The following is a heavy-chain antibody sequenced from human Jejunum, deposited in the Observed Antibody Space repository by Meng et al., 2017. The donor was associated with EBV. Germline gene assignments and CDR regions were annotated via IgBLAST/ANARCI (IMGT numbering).Heavy chain of an antibody. D-gene: IGHD2-2*01. CDR3: VLDNDSSTRETTFPY. CDR1: GHTFRDYY. CDR2: IYSNSGGT. J-gene: IGHJ4*02. V-gene: IGHV1-2*04. Sequence: QRELVQSGAEGNKPGAAGKGSCNTSGHTFRDYYIHWVRQAPGQGLEWMGWIYSNSGGTSYAQKFQRWVTMTRDTSISTAYMELSRLTSDAKAVYYCVLDNDSSTRETTFPYWREETLVTVSS.